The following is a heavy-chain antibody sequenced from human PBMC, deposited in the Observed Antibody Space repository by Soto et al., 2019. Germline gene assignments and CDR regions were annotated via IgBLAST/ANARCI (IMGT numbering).Heavy chain of an antibody. D-gene: IGHD3-10*01. CDR3: ARDRRSYYGSGTLDV. V-gene: IGHV4-31*03. Sequence: QVQLLESGPGLVKPSQTLSLTCTVSGASISSDGNYWSWIRQHPGKGQEWIGYIYHIGITYYKPSLKSRITISVDMSKNQFSLRLRSVTAADTAVYYCARDRRSYYGSGTLDVWGQGTTVTVSS. CDR1: GASISSDGNY. J-gene: IGHJ6*02. CDR2: IYHIGIT.